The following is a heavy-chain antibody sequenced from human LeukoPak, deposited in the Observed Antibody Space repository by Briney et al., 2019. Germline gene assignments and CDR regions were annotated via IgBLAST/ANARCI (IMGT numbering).Heavy chain of an antibody. D-gene: IGHD3-22*01. V-gene: IGHV4-30-2*01. CDR3: ARAWDSSGYYYDLGAFDI. CDR2: IYHSGST. CDR1: GGSISSGGYS. Sequence: PSQTLSLTCTVSGGSISSGGYSWSWIRQPPGKGLEWIGYIYHSGSTYYNPSLKSRVTISVDRSKNQFSLKLSSVAAADTAVYYCARAWDSSGYYYDLGAFDIWGQGTMVTVSS. J-gene: IGHJ3*02.